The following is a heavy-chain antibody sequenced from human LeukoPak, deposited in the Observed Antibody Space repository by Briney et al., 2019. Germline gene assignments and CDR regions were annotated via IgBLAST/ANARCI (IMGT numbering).Heavy chain of an antibody. CDR2: VNSDGSTT. CDR1: GFTFSSYW. D-gene: IGHD3-22*01. J-gene: IGHJ4*02. V-gene: IGHV3-74*01. CDR3: ARARYYDSPDY. Sequence: GGSLSLSCAASGFTFSSYWMHWVRQAPGKGLVWVSRVNSDGSTTNYADSVKGRFTISRDNAKNTLYMQMNSLRAEDTAVYYCARARYYDSPDYWGQGTLVTVSS.